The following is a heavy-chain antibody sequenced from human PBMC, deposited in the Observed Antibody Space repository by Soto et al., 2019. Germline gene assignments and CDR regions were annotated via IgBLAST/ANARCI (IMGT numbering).Heavy chain of an antibody. J-gene: IGHJ4*02. CDR3: AHHTLVVPGYCRGWYGYFEY. Sequence: QITLKESGPTLVKPTQTLTLTCTFSGFSLSTSGVGVGWIRQPPGKALEWLALIYWDDDKRYSPSLKGRLTTTNAHANNLMPPTIRTTHTVDHDTSYCAHHTLVVPGYCRGWYGYFEYWGQGTLDTVSS. CDR2: IYWDDDK. D-gene: IGHD6-13*01. V-gene: IGHV2-5*02. CDR1: GFSLSTSGVG.